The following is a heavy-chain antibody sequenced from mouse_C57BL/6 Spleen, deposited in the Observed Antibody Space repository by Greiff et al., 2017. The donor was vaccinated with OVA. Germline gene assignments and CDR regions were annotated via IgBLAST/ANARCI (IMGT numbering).Heavy chain of an antibody. CDR3: ARQGEYAMDY. Sequence: EVQVVESGGGLVKPGGSLKLSCAASGFTFSRYTMSWVRQTPEKRLEWVATISGGGGNTYYPDSVKGRFTISRDNAKNTLYLQMSSLRSEDTALYYCARQGEYAMDYWGQGTSVTVSS. J-gene: IGHJ4*01. V-gene: IGHV5-9*01. CDR1: GFTFSRYT. CDR2: ISGGGGNT.